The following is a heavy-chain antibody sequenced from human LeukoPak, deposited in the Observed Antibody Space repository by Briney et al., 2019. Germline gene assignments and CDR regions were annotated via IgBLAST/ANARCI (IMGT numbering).Heavy chain of an antibody. CDR3: AGGLVTPRGAFDI. D-gene: IGHD2-21*02. Sequence: PSETLSLTCAVYGGSFSDYYWSWIRQPPGKGLEWIGEINHSGSTNYNPSLKSRVTISVDTSKNQFSLKLSSVTAADTAVYYCAGGLVTPRGAFDIWGQGTMVTVSS. CDR2: INHSGST. V-gene: IGHV4-34*01. J-gene: IGHJ3*02. CDR1: GGSFSDYY.